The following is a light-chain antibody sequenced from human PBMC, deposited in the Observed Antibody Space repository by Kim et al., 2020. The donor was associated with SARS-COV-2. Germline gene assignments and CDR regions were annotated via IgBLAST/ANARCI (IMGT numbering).Light chain of an antibody. CDR3: AVWDGSLSGLV. Sequence: QSVLTQPPSASGTPGQRVTISCSGSSYNIGSDYVYWYQQLPGTAPKLFIYRNSQRPSWVPDRFSGSKSGTSASLAISGLRFEDEAEYYCAVWDGSLSGLVFGGGTQLTVL. J-gene: IGLJ2*01. V-gene: IGLV1-47*01. CDR1: SYNIGSDY. CDR2: RNS.